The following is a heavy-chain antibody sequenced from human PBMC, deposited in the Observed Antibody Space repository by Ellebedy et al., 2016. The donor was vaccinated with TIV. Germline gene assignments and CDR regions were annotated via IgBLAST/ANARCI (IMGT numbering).Heavy chain of an antibody. CDR2: IWSDGSLE. Sequence: GESLKISCAASGFTFTNYHMHWVRQAPGKGLEWVALIWSDGSLEYYADYVKGRFTLSRDSSDNTVYLHMNSLRADDTAVYYCAIEVGGGQGDMDVWGQGTTVTVSS. D-gene: IGHD1-26*01. CDR1: GFTFTNYH. J-gene: IGHJ6*01. CDR3: AIEVGGGQGDMDV. V-gene: IGHV3-33*01.